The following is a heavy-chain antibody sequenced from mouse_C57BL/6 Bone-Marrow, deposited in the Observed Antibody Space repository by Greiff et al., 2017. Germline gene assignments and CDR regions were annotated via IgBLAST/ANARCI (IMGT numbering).Heavy chain of an antibody. CDR2: IYPRSGNT. CDR3: ARRSSGFLFAY. V-gene: IGHV1-81*01. D-gene: IGHD3-2*02. J-gene: IGHJ3*01. Sequence: VKLLESGAELARPGASVKLSCKASGYTFTSYGISWVKQRTGQGLEWIGEIYPRSGNTYYNEKFKGKATLTADKSSSTAYMELRSLTSEDSAVYFCARRSSGFLFAYWGQGTLVTVSA. CDR1: GYTFTSYG.